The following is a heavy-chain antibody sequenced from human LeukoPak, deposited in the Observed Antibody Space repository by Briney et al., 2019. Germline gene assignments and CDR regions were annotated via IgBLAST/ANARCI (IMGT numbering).Heavy chain of an antibody. CDR2: ISSSSSTI. CDR3: ARGVYIVSRPYYFDY. CDR1: GFTFSSYS. J-gene: IGHJ4*02. Sequence: PGGSLRLSCAASGFTFSSYSMNWVRQAPGKGLEWVSYISSSSSTIYYADSVKGRFTISRDNAKNSLYLQMNSLRAEDTAVYYCARGVYIVSRPYYFDYWGQGTLVTVSS. D-gene: IGHD2-21*01. V-gene: IGHV3-48*01.